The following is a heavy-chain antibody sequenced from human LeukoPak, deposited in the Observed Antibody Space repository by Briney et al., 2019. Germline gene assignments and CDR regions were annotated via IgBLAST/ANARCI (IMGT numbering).Heavy chain of an antibody. CDR2: ISSSSSYI. V-gene: IGHV3-21*01. D-gene: IGHD3-10*01. CDR1: GFTFSSYS. Sequence: GGSLRLSCAASGFTFSSYSMNWVRQAPGKGLEWVSSISSSSSYIYYADSVKGRFTISRDNAKNSLYLQMNSLRAEDTAVYYCARDYYGSGSLFDYWGQGTLVTVPS. J-gene: IGHJ4*02. CDR3: ARDYYGSGSLFDY.